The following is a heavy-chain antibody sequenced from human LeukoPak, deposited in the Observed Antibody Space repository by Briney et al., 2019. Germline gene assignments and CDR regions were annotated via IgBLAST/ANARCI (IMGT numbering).Heavy chain of an antibody. D-gene: IGHD2-15*01. Sequence: SETLSLTCTVSGYSISSGYYWGWIRQPPGKGLEWIGSIYHSGSTYYNPSLKSRVTISVDTSKNQFSLKLSSVTAADTAVYYCARPAVYCSGGSCYVPFDAFDIWGQGTMVTVSS. CDR1: GYSISSGYY. CDR3: ARPAVYCSGGSCYVPFDAFDI. CDR2: IYHSGST. J-gene: IGHJ3*02. V-gene: IGHV4-38-2*02.